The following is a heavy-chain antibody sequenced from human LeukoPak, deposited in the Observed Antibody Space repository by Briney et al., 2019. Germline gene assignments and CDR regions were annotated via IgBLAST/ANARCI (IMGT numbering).Heavy chain of an antibody. CDR3: AKFPQAAGIVSFDY. D-gene: IGHD6-13*01. J-gene: IGHJ4*02. V-gene: IGHV3-23*01. CDR1: GFTFSSYE. Sequence: GGSLRLSCAVSGFTFSSYEMNWVRQAPGKGLEWVSAITYSGGSTYYADSVKGRFTISRDNSKNTLYLQMNSLRAEDTAVYYCAKFPQAAGIVSFDYWGQGTLVTVSS. CDR2: ITYSGGST.